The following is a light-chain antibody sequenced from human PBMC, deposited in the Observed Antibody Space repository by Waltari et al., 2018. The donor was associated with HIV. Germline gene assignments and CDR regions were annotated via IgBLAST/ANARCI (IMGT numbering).Light chain of an antibody. V-gene: IGKV2-30*01. CDR2: EVS. CDR1: QSLVYSDGNTY. CDR3: MHATYWPWT. Sequence: DVVLTQSPLSLPVTLGQPASISCRSRQSLVYSDGNTYLNWYQQRPGQSPRRLIYEVSNRESGVPERFSGSGSGTDFTLKISRVEAEDVGIYYCMHATYWPWTSGQGTKVEIK. J-gene: IGKJ1*01.